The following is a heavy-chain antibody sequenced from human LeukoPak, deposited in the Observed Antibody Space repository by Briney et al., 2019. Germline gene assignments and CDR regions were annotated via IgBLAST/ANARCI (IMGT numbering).Heavy chain of an antibody. CDR1: GFTFSSYS. J-gene: IGHJ4*02. V-gene: IGHV3-74*01. CDR3: ARDNTVQGVAYFDY. CDR2: INSDGSST. Sequence: PGGSLRLSCAASGFTFSSYSMNWVRQAPAKGLVWVSRINSDGSSTSYADSVKGRFTISRDNAKNTLYLQMNSLRAEDTAVYYCARDNTVQGVAYFDYWGQGTLVTVSS. D-gene: IGHD3-10*01.